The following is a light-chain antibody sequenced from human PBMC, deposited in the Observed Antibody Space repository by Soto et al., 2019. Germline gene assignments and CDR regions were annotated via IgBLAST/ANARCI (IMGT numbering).Light chain of an antibody. J-gene: IGKJ1*01. V-gene: IGKV3-15*01. CDR3: QQYDNRPGT. CDR1: QSVSSH. CDR2: GAS. Sequence: EIVMTQSPATLSVSPGERATLSCRASQSVSSHLAWCQHKPGQPPRLLLYGASIRLSGIPARFSGSGSGTEFTLTINSLQSEDFAVYYCQQYDNRPGTFGQGTKVEIK.